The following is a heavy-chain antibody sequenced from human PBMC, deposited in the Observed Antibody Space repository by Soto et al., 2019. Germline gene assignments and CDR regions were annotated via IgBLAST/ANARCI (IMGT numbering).Heavy chain of an antibody. Sequence: SVKVSCKASGGTFSSYAISWVRQAPGQGLEWMGGIIPIFGTANYAQKFQGRVTITADKSTSTAYMELSSLRSEDTAVYYCASRPRNYDFWSSSEYYFDYWGQGTLVTVSS. D-gene: IGHD3-3*01. CDR1: GGTFSSYA. CDR3: ASRPRNYDFWSSSEYYFDY. J-gene: IGHJ4*02. V-gene: IGHV1-69*06. CDR2: IIPIFGTA.